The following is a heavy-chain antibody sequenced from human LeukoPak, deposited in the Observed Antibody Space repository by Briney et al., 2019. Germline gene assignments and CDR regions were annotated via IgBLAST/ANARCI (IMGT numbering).Heavy chain of an antibody. CDR1: GFTFSTYA. J-gene: IGHJ4*02. V-gene: IGHV3-23*01. CDR3: AKHSGEVIVGATVNA. Sequence: GGSLRLSCAASGFTFSTYAMSWVRQAPGKGLEWVSAISRSGDSTYYGDSVKGRFTSSRDNSKNTLFLQMNSLRAKDTAVYYCAKHSGEVIVGATVNAWGQGTLVTVSS. D-gene: IGHD1-26*01. CDR2: ISRSGDST.